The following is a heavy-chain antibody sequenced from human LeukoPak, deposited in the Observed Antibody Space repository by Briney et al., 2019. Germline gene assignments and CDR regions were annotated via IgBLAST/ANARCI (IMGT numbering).Heavy chain of an antibody. CDR2: IKSKTDGGTT. Sequence: PGGSLRLSCAASGFTFSNAWMSWVRKAPGKGLEWVGRIKSKTDGGTTDYAAPVKGRFTISRDDSKNTLYLQMNSLKTEDTAVYYCTTDGLVVVPAAPFDYWGQGTLVTVSS. D-gene: IGHD2-2*01. CDR3: TTDGLVVVPAAPFDY. J-gene: IGHJ4*02. V-gene: IGHV3-15*01. CDR1: GFTFSNAW.